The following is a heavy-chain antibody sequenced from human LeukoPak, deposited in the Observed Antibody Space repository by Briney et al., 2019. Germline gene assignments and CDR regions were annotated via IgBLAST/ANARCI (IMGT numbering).Heavy chain of an antibody. J-gene: IGHJ4*02. CDR2: IRSKADGGTP. V-gene: IGHV3-15*01. Sequence: GGSLRLSCAASGFTFSSYAMSWVRQAPGKGLEWVGHIRSKADGGTPDYIAPVKGRFTISRDDSKDTLYLQMNSLNTEDTAMYYCTTRSPARYCSDGACYSSADYWGQGTLVTVSS. D-gene: IGHD2-15*01. CDR1: GFTFSSYA. CDR3: TTRSPARYCSDGACYSSADY.